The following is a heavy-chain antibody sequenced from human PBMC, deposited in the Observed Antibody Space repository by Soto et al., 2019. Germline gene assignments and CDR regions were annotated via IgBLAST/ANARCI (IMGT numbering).Heavy chain of an antibody. J-gene: IGHJ6*02. CDR3: AREVPITIFGLVIIPSWYYYYGMDV. Sequence: GASVKVSCKASGYTFTSYGISWVRQAPGKGLGWMGWISAYKGNTNYAQKLQGRVTMTTDTSTSTAYMELRSLRSDDTAGYYCAREVPITIFGLVIIPSWYYYYGMDVWGQGTTVTVSS. D-gene: IGHD3-3*01. V-gene: IGHV1-18*01. CDR2: ISAYKGNT. CDR1: GYTFTSYG.